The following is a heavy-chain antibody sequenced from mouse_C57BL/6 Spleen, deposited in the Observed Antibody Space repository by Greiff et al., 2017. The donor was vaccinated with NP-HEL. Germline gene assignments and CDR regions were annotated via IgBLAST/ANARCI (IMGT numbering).Heavy chain of an antibody. CDR3: AREGLYYYGSSGEVAY. Sequence: VQLKEPGAELVKPGASVKLSCKASGYTFTSYWMHWVKQRPGRGLEWIGRIDPNSGGTKYNEKFKSKATLTVDKPSSTAYMQLSSLTSEDSAVYYCAREGLYYYGSSGEVAYWGQGTLVTVSA. J-gene: IGHJ3*01. CDR2: IDPNSGGT. CDR1: GYTFTSYW. D-gene: IGHD1-1*01. V-gene: IGHV1-72*01.